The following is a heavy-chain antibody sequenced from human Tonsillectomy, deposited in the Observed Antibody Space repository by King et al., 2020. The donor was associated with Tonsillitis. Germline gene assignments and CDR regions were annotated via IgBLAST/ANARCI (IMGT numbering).Heavy chain of an antibody. V-gene: IGHV3-33*01. CDR1: GFTFSSFG. CDR3: PREGYNYGHAYYYYGMDV. D-gene: IGHD5-18*01. J-gene: IGHJ6*02. CDR2: IWYDGSNK. Sequence: VQLVESGGGVVQPGRSLRLSCAASGFTFSSFGMHWVRQAPGKGLEGVAVIWYDGSNKYYADSVKGRFTISRDNSKNTLYLQMNSLRAEDTAVYYCPREGYNYGHAYYYYGMDVWGQGTTVTVSS.